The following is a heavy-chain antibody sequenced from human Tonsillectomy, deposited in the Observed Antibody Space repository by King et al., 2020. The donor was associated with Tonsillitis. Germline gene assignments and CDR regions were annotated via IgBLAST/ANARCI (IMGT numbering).Heavy chain of an antibody. CDR2: ISGSGDST. J-gene: IGHJ6*03. D-gene: IGHD2-2*01. CDR3: AKAQGCSSNSCYFLFNYYYMDV. CDR1: GLTLSSYA. Sequence: EVQLVESGGGLVQPGGSLRLSCAASGLTLSSYAMSWVRQAPGKGLEWVSVISGSGDSTYYADSVKGRFTISRDNSKNTLYLQMNSLRAEDTAVYYCAKAQGCSSNSCYFLFNYYYMDVWGKGTTVTVSS. V-gene: IGHV3-23*04.